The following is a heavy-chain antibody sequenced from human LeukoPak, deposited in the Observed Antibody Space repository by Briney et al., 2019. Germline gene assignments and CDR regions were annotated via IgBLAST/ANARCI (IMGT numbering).Heavy chain of an antibody. CDR3: ARHPAPYGSGSYSYYFDY. J-gene: IGHJ4*02. V-gene: IGHV4-38-2*02. Sequence: SETLSLTCTVSGYSISSGYYWGWIRQPPGKGLEWIGSIYHSGSTYYNPSLKSRVTISVDTSKNQFSLKLSSVTAADTAVYYCARHPAPYGSGSYSYYFDYWGQGTLVTVSS. D-gene: IGHD3-10*01. CDR1: GYSISSGYY. CDR2: IYHSGST.